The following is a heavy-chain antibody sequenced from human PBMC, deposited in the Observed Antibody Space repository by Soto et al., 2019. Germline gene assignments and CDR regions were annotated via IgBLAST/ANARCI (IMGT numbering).Heavy chain of an antibody. CDR2: IYPGDSDT. CDR3: ARHKRVAGYYYYGMDV. J-gene: IGHJ6*02. CDR1: GYSFTSYW. Sequence: EVQLVQSGAEVKKPGESLKISCKGSGYSFTSYWIGWVRQMPGKGLEWMGIIYPGDSDTRYSPSFQGQVTISADKSISSAYLQWSSLKASDTAMYYCARHKRVAGYYYYGMDVWGQGTTVTVSS. V-gene: IGHV5-51*01. D-gene: IGHD6-19*01.